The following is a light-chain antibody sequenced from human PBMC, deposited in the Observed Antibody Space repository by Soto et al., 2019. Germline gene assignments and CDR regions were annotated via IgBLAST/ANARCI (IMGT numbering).Light chain of an antibody. CDR3: SSFTSSVTYV. CDR2: DVS. CDR1: GSDVGGHNS. J-gene: IGLJ1*01. Sequence: LTQPASGSGSPGQSITRSGTVTGSDVGGHNSVSWYRQDPGKAPKLMIYDVSNRPSGVSDRFSGSKSGNTASLTISGLQIEDEADYYCSSFTSSVTYVFGTGTKVTVL. V-gene: IGLV2-14*01.